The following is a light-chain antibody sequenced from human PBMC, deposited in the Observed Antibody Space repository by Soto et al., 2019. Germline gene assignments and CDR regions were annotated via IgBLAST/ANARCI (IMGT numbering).Light chain of an antibody. Sequence: EIVMTQSPASLSVSPGETATLSCRASQSIRNSLAWYQQKPGQAPSLLIYGASTRATGIPARFSGSGSGTEFTLTISSLQSEDSALSYCQQYNSWPPRTFGQGTKLEIK. V-gene: IGKV3-15*01. CDR3: QQYNSWPPRT. J-gene: IGKJ2*01. CDR1: QSIRNS. CDR2: GAS.